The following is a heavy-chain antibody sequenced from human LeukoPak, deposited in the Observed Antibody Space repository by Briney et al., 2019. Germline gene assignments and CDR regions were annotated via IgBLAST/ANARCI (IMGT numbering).Heavy chain of an antibody. CDR2: INTDGSTT. CDR3: TRASLED. V-gene: IGHV3-74*01. CDR1: GFTFSSYW. Sequence: GGSLRLSCAASGFTFSSYWMHWVRQAPGEGLVWVSAINTDGSTTTHADSVRGRFTISRDNAKNTLYMQMNSLRAEDTAVYYCTRASLEDWGQGTLVTVSS. J-gene: IGHJ4*02.